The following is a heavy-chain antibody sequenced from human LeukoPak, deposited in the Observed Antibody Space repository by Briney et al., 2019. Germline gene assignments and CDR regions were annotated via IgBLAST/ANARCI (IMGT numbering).Heavy chain of an antibody. D-gene: IGHD5-24*01. CDR1: GDSITSSY. CDR3: ARVKDDNNYDRAFDI. Sequence: PSETLSLTCTVSGDSITSSYWSWIRQPPGKGLECIGYIYYTGDSAYNPSLEGRVSMSLDTSNNQFSLKLKSVTAADTAVYYCARVKDDNNYDRAFDIWGQGTMVTVSS. CDR2: IYYTGDS. V-gene: IGHV4-59*01. J-gene: IGHJ3*02.